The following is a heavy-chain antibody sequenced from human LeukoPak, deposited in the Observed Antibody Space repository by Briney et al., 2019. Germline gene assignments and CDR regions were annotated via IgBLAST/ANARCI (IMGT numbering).Heavy chain of an antibody. CDR2: ISGSGGST. J-gene: IGHJ4*02. CDR3: AKDRHRHSSSWDY. V-gene: IGHV3-23*01. CDR1: GFTFSDYS. D-gene: IGHD6-13*01. Sequence: GGSLRLSCAASGFTFSDYSMNWVRQAPGKGLEWVSAISGSGGSTYYADSVKGRFTISRDNSKNTLYLQMNSLRAEDTAVYYCAKDRHRHSSSWDYWGQGTLVTVSS.